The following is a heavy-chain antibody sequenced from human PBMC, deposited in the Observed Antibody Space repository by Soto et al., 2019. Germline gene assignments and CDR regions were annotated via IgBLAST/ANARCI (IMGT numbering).Heavy chain of an antibody. V-gene: IGHV3-7*01. CDR2: IKQDGSDK. J-gene: IGHJ3*02. CDR1: GFTFRSYW. CDR3: ARPLGWRDAFDI. Sequence: EVQLVESGGGLVQPGGSLRVSCAASGFTFRSYWMSWVRQAPGKGLEWVANIKQDGSDKYYVDSVKGRFTISRDNAENSLDLPMNSLRAEDTAVYYCARPLGWRDAFDIWGQGTMVTVSS. D-gene: IGHD6-19*01.